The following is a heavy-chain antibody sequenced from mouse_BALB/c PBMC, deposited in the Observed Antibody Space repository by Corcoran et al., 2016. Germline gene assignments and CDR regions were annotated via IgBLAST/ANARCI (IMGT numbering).Heavy chain of an antibody. J-gene: IGHJ3*01. Sequence: EVQLQQSGAELVKPGASVKLSCTASGFNIKDTYMHWVKQRPKQGLEWIGRIDPATGNTKYDPKFQGKATITADTSSNTAYLQLSSLTSEDTAVYYCARALYGNYPWFAYWGQGTLGTVSA. CDR3: ARALYGNYPWFAY. CDR1: GFNIKDTY. D-gene: IGHD2-1*01. CDR2: IDPATGNT. V-gene: IGHV14-3*02.